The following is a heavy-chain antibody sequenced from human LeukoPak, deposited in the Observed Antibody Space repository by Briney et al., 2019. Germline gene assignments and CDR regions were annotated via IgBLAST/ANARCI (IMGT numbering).Heavy chain of an antibody. J-gene: IGHJ5*02. V-gene: IGHV1-2*02. Sequence: GASVKVSCKASGYTFTGYYMHWVRQAPGQGLEWMGWINPNSGGTNYAKKFQGRVTMTRDTSISTAYMELSRLRSDDTAVYYCARDTGSYCSSTSCSGPYNWFDPWGQGTLVTVSS. CDR2: INPNSGGT. CDR1: GYTFTGYY. D-gene: IGHD2-2*01. CDR3: ARDTGSYCSSTSCSGPYNWFDP.